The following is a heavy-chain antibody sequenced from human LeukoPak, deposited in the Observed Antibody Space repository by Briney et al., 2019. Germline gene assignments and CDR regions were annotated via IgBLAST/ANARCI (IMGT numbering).Heavy chain of an antibody. CDR2: INHSGST. D-gene: IGHD6-19*01. Sequence: SETLSLTCTVSGGSISSGGYYWSWIRQHPGKGLEWIGEINHSGSTNYNPSLKSRVTISVDTSKNQFSLKLSSVTAADTAVYYCAREVAVAGRLGGGKYYFDYWGQGTLVTVSS. V-gene: IGHV4-39*07. CDR3: AREVAVAGRLGGGKYYFDY. J-gene: IGHJ4*02. CDR1: GGSISSGGYY.